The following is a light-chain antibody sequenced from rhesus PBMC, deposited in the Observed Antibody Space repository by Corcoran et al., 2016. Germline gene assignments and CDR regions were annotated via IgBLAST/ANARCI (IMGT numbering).Light chain of an antibody. CDR1: QSVGSN. CDR2: AAS. Sequence: ETVVTQSPATLSLSSGERAILSRRASQSVGSNLAWYHQKPGQAPKLPIYAASSRSTGIPDRFSGSGAGTEFPITISSLEPEDVGVYYCQQYNNWRTFGQGTKVEIK. V-gene: IGKV3-42*02. J-gene: IGKJ1*01. CDR3: QQYNNWRT.